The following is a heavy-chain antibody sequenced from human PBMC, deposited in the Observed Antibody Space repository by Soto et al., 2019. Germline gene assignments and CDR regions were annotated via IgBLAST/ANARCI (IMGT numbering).Heavy chain of an antibody. CDR2: ISWNSNTI. CDR1: GFTFDNYA. V-gene: IGHV3-9*01. J-gene: IGHJ4*02. Sequence: SGGSLRLSCAASGFTFDNYAMHWVRQAPGKGLEWVSDISWNSNTIAYADSVKGRFTISRDNAKNSLYLQMNSLRAEDTAFYYCAKDTGPNWGQGTLVTVSS. CDR3: AKDTGPN.